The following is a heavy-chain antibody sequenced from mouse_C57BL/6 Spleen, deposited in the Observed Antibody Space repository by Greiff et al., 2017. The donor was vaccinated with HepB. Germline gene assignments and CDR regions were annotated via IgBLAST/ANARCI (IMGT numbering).Heavy chain of an antibody. D-gene: IGHD1-1*01. J-gene: IGHJ2*01. CDR1: GYAFSSSW. CDR3: ARDYYGRMYY. V-gene: IGHV1-82*01. Sequence: QVQLKQSGPELVKPGASVKISCKASGYAFSSSWMNWVKQRPGKGLEWIGRIYPGDGDTNYNGKFKGKATLTADKSSSTAYMQLSSLTSEDSAVYFCARDYYGRMYYWGQGTTLTVSS. CDR2: IYPGDGDT.